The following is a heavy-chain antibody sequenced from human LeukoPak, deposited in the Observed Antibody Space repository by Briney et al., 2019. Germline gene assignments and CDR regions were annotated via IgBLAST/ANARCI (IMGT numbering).Heavy chain of an antibody. D-gene: IGHD6-6*01. Sequence: SETLSLTCTVSGGSISSGSYYWSWIRQPAGKGLEWIGRFYASGSTNYNPSLKSRVTISVDTSKNQFSLNLSSVTAADTAVYYCARDDDEYCSSRSAFDIWGQGTMVTVSS. CDR1: GGSISSGSYY. V-gene: IGHV4-61*02. CDR3: ARDDDEYCSSRSAFDI. CDR2: FYASGST. J-gene: IGHJ3*02.